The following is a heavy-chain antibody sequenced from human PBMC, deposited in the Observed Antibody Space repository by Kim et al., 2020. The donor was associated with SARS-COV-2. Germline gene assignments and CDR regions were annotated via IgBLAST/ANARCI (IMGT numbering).Heavy chain of an antibody. J-gene: IGHJ6*02. CDR1: GFTFSSYE. Sequence: WGSLRLSCAASGFTFSSYEMNWVRQAPGKGLEWVSYISSSGSTIYYADSVKGRFTISRDNAKNSLYLQMNSLRAEDTAVYYCARVRYSGWAYYGMDVWGQGTTVTVSS. CDR3: ARVRYSGWAYYGMDV. CDR2: ISSSGSTI. V-gene: IGHV3-48*03. D-gene: IGHD1-26*01.